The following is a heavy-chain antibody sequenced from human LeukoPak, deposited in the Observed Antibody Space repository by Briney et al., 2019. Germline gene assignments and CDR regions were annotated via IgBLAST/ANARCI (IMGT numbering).Heavy chain of an antibody. J-gene: IGHJ4*02. D-gene: IGHD3-22*01. V-gene: IGHV3-23*01. Sequence: GRSLRLSCAASGFTFSSYGMSWVRQAPGKGLEWVSAISGSGGSTYYADSVKGRCTISRDNSKNTLYLQMNSLRAEDTAVYYCAKDSKSSGYYFSFFYYFDYWGQGTLVTVSS. CDR1: GFTFSSYG. CDR3: AKDSKSSGYYFSFFYYFDY. CDR2: ISGSGGST.